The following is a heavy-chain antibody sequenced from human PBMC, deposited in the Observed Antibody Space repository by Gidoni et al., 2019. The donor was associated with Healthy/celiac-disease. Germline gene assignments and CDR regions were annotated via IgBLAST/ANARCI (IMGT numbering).Heavy chain of an antibody. Sequence: QVQLVQSGAEVKKPGASVKVSCKASGYTFTGYYMHWVRQAPGQGLEWMGWINPNSGGTNYAQKFQGRVTMTRDTSISTAYMELSRLRSDDTAVYYCARPATVTTSPYYYYYGMDVWGQGTTVTVSS. CDR2: INPNSGGT. CDR3: ARPATVTTSPYYYYYGMDV. J-gene: IGHJ6*02. CDR1: GYTFTGYY. V-gene: IGHV1-2*02. D-gene: IGHD4-17*01.